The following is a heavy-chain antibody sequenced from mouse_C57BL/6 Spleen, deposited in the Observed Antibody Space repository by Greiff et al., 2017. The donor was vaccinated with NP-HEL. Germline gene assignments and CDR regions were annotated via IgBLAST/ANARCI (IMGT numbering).Heavy chain of an antibody. CDR1: GYTFTSYW. CDR3: ERGGIYDGYLGFYY. J-gene: IGHJ2*01. V-gene: IGHV1-53*01. CDR2: INPSNGGT. D-gene: IGHD2-3*01. Sequence: QVQLQQPGTELVKPGASVKLSCKASGYTFTSYWMHWVKQRPGQGLEWIGNINPSNGGTNYNEKFKSKATLTVDKSSSTVYMQISSLTSEDSAVYYCERGGIYDGYLGFYYWGQGPTLTFSS.